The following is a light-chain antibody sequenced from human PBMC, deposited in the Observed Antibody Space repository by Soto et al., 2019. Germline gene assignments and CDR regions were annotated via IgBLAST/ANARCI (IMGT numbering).Light chain of an antibody. J-gene: IGLJ1*01. V-gene: IGLV2-8*01. CDR2: EVN. CDR3: WSYAGSSNV. CDR1: SSDVGGYNY. Sequence: QSALTQPPSASGSPGQSVTISCTGTSSDVGGYNYVSWYQQHPGKAPKLMIYEVNKRPSGVPDRFSSSKSGNTPSLTVCGLQAEDDADYNCWSYAGSSNVFGTGTKVNVL.